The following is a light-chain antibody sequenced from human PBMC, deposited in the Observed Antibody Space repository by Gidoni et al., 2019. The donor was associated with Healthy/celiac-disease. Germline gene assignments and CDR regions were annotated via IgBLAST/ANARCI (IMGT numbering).Light chain of an antibody. V-gene: IGLV7-46*01. Sequence: QAVLTPEPSLTVSPGGTVTLTSGSITGAVTSGHYPYWFQQKPGQAPRTLIYDPSNKHYWTPARFSGSRLGGKAALTLSGAQPEDEAEYYCLLSYSGDYVFGTGTKVTVL. CDR1: TGAVTSGHY. J-gene: IGLJ1*01. CDR2: DPS. CDR3: LLSYSGDYV.